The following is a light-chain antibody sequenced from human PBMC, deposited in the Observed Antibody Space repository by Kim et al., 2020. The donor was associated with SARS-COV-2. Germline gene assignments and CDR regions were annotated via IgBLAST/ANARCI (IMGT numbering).Light chain of an antibody. CDR1: SSNIGSNT. V-gene: IGLV1-44*01. Sequence: GQRVTITCSGRSSNIGSNTVNWYQQFPGAAPKLLIYSNDDRPSGVPDRFSGSKSGTSASLAISGLQSDDESDYYCAAWDDSLNTVVFGGGTQLTVL. CDR3: AAWDDSLNTVV. J-gene: IGLJ2*01. CDR2: SND.